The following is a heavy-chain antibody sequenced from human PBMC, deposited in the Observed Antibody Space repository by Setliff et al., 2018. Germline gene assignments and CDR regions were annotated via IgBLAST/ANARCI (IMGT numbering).Heavy chain of an antibody. D-gene: IGHD1-26*01. J-gene: IGHJ4*02. Sequence: GASEKVSCKTSGYNFITFGISWVRQAPGQGLEWMGWISPYNEKTNYAEKFQGRVTMTTDTSTTTVYMEVASLRSDDTAVYYCARGSIVGPTRGDFDFWGLGTLVTVSS. V-gene: IGHV1-18*01. CDR1: GYNFITFG. CDR3: ARGSIVGPTRGDFDF. CDR2: ISPYNEKT.